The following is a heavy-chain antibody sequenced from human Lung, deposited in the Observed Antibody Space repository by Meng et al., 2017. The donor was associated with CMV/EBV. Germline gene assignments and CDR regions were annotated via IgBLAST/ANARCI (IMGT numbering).Heavy chain of an antibody. CDR2: IRSKAYGGTT. CDR1: GFTFGDYA. CDR3: TRDPGLSTSWYFDY. Sequence: PCTASGFTFGDYAMSWVRQAPGKGLEWVGFIRSKAYGGTTEYAASVKGRFTISRDDSKSIAYLQMNSLNTEDTAMYYCTRDPGLSTSWYFDYWVKGTXVTVSS. J-gene: IGHJ4*02. D-gene: IGHD2/OR15-2a*01. V-gene: IGHV3-49*04.